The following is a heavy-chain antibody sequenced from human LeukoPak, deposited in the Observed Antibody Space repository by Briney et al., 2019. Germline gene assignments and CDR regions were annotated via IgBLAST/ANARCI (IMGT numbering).Heavy chain of an antibody. D-gene: IGHD3-22*01. J-gene: IGHJ4*02. CDR1: GFTVSSNY. CDR3: ARGLTTIDY. CDR2: IYRGGDT. V-gene: IGHV3-53*01. Sequence: GGSLRLSCAASGFTVSSNYMSWVRQAPRKGLEWVSVIYRGGDTYYADSVKGRFTISRDISENTLYLQMNSLRVEDTAVYYCARGLTTIDYWGQGTLVTVSS.